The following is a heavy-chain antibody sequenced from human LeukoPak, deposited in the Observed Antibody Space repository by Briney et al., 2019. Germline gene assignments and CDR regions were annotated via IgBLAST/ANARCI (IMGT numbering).Heavy chain of an antibody. Sequence: GGSLRLSCAASGFTFNSYGIHWVRQAPGKGLEWVAFIRYDRSSKYYVDSVKGRFTISRDNSKNTLYLQMNSLRAEDTAVYFCAKGSGWEASYFYYYMDVWGKGTTVTISS. V-gene: IGHV3-30*02. D-gene: IGHD1-26*01. J-gene: IGHJ6*03. CDR1: GFTFNSYG. CDR2: IRYDRSSK. CDR3: AKGSGWEASYFYYYMDV.